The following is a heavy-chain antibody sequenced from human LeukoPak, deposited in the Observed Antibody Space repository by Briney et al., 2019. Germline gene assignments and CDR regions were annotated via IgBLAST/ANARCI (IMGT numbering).Heavy chain of an antibody. J-gene: IGHJ4*02. CDR2: IYYSGST. CDR1: GGSVSSGSHY. V-gene: IGHV4-61*01. Sequence: SETLSLTCTVSGGSVSSGSHYWSWIRQPPGKGLEWIGYIYYSGSTNYNPSLKSRVTISVDTSKNQFSLKLSSVTAADTAVYYCARGYYDILTGYPIYYFDYWGQGALVTVSS. D-gene: IGHD3-9*01. CDR3: ARGYYDILTGYPIYYFDY.